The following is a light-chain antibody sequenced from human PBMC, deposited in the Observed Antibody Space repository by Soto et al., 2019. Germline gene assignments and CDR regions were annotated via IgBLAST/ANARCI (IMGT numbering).Light chain of an antibody. Sequence: DIQMTQSPATLSASVGDRVTITCRASQSISSWLAWYLQKPGKAPKLLIYKASTLQAGVPSRFSGSGSGTEFALTISSLQPDDFATYYCQQYSSYSPYTFGQGTKLEIK. J-gene: IGKJ2*01. CDR3: QQYSSYSPYT. CDR1: QSISSW. V-gene: IGKV1-5*03. CDR2: KAS.